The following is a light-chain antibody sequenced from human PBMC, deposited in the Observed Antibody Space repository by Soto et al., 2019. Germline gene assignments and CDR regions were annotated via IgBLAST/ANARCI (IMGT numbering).Light chain of an antibody. Sequence: QSVLAQPPSASWTPGQRVTMSCSGGNSNIGSHTVNWYQHLPGTAPALLIFSNNQRPSGVPVRFSGSKSGTSASLAISGLQSVDEGDYYCAAWDDSLNGLYVCGTGTKVTVL. J-gene: IGLJ1*01. CDR1: NSNIGSHT. CDR3: AAWDDSLNGLYV. V-gene: IGLV1-44*01. CDR2: SNN.